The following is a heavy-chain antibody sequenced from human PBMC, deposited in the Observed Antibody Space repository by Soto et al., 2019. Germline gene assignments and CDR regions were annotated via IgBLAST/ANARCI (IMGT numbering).Heavy chain of an antibody. CDR3: ARGGGVGVAGSAAFDM. V-gene: IGHV1-2*02. Sequence: QLHLVQSGAVVKKPGASVTVSCSASGYPVTAYYMHWVRQAPGRGLEWMGGINPATGAAKYTQTFQGRVTMPRDTSTSTVFMDLSGLTSEHTAVFYCARGGGVGVAGSAAFDMWGQGTLVTVSS. CDR2: INPATGAA. CDR1: GYPVTAYY. J-gene: IGHJ3*02. D-gene: IGHD3-3*01.